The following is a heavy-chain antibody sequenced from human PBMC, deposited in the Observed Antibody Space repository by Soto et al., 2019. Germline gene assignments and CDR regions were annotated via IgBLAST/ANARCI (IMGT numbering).Heavy chain of an antibody. CDR1: AGSIRSGDYY. V-gene: IGHV4-30-4*01. Sequence: QVQLQESGPGLVKPSQTLSLTCTVSAGSIRSGDYYWTWIRQPPGKGLEWIGYIDHSGSAYYNPSLNSRATISIDTSNHQFSLKMTSVTAADTAVYYCAGELGTFYFDPWGQGNLVTVSS. CDR2: IDHSGSA. CDR3: AGELGTFYFDP. J-gene: IGHJ4*02. D-gene: IGHD7-27*01.